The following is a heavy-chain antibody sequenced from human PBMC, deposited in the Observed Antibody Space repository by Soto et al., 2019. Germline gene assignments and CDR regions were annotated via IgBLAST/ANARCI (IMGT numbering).Heavy chain of an antibody. J-gene: IGHJ6*02. CDR3: ARVPQSREYDESFNYYYGMDV. CDR2: ISSSSSYT. CDR1: GFTFSDYY. Sequence: QVQLVESGGGLVKPGGSLRLSCAASGFTFSDYYMSWIRQAPGKGLEWVSYISSSSSYTNYADSVKGRFTISRDNAKTSLYLQMNNLRAEDTAVYHCARVPQSREYDESFNYYYGMDVWGQGTTVTVSS. V-gene: IGHV3-11*06. D-gene: IGHD3-10*01.